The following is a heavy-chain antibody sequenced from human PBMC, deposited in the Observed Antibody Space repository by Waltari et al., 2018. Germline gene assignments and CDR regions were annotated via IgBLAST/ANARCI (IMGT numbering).Heavy chain of an antibody. Sequence: QVQLQESGPRLVKPSETLSLTCHISRLSITTYSHWNWIRQRPGRGLGWIGAVYYKGSTFYIPSFGRRVTISADTSNNEFSLTLKSVTAADTAMYYCAREIVGPDGDIGRNYYFYGLAAWGQGAPVIVSS. D-gene: IGHD3-22*01. CDR1: RLSITTYSH. CDR3: AREIVGPDGDIGRNYYFYGLAA. V-gene: IGHV4-38-2*02. J-gene: IGHJ6*02. CDR2: VYYKGST.